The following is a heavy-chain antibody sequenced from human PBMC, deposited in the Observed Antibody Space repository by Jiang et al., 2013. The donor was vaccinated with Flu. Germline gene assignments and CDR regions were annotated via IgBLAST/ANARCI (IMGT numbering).Heavy chain of an antibody. J-gene: IGHJ4*02. CDR2: INAGNGNT. CDR1: GYTFTSYA. Sequence: AEVKKPGASVKVSCKASGYTFTSYAMHWVRQAPGQRLEWMGWINAGNGNTKYSQKFQGRVTITRDTSASTAYMELSSLRSEDTAVYYCARVWRKAVAGTHLDYWGQGTLVTVSS. V-gene: IGHV1-3*01. D-gene: IGHD6-19*01. CDR3: ARVWRKAVAGTHLDY.